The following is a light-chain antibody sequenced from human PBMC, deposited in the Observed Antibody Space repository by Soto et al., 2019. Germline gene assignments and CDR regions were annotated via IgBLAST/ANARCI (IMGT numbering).Light chain of an antibody. J-gene: IGKJ1*01. CDR1: QSISGTY. CDR3: QQGGCPKT. V-gene: IGKV3-20*01. CDR2: SES. Sequence: EVGLTQSPGTLSLSPGERATLSCRASQSISGTYLAWYQQKPGQAPRLLIYSESTRATCIPDRFSGSGSGAYYSLTNSMREPDDFVFYYSQQGGCPKTFGQGTKVDIK.